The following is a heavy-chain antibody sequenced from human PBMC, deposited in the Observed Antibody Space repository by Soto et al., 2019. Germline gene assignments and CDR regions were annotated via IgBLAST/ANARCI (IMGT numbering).Heavy chain of an antibody. CDR2: ISAYNGNT. CDR1: GYTFTSYG. CDR3: AHSLIVTTGYYYGMDV. Sequence: ASVKVSCKASGYTFTSYGISWVRQAPGQGLEWMGWISAYNGNTNYAQKLQDRVTMTTDTSTSTAYMELRSLRSDDTAVYYCAHSLIVTTGYYYGMDVWGQGTTVTVSS. D-gene: IGHD2-8*01. V-gene: IGHV1-18*01. J-gene: IGHJ6*02.